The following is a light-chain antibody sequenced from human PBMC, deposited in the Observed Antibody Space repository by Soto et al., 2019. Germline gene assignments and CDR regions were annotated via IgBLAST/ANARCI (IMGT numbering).Light chain of an antibody. CDR3: QQYNDWFSIT. CDR2: DTS. CDR1: QSVSSK. Sequence: EIVMTQSPATLSVSPEERAALSCRGSQSVSSKLAWYRQRPGQAPRLVIYDTSTRATGVPARFSGSGSGTESTLTISSLQSEDFGVYYCQQYNDWFSITFGQGTRLEIK. J-gene: IGKJ5*01. V-gene: IGKV3-15*01.